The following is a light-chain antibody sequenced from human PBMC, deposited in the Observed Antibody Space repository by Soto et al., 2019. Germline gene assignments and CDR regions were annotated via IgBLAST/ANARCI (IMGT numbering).Light chain of an antibody. V-gene: IGKV1-5*01. CDR1: QSISSW. CDR3: QQYNSYSWT. J-gene: IGKJ1*01. Sequence: DIQMTQSPSTLSASVGDRVTITCRASQSISSWLAWYQQKPGKAHKLLIYDASSLESGVPSRFSGSGSGTEFTLTISSLQTDEFATYYCQQYNSYSWTFGQGTKVEI. CDR2: DAS.